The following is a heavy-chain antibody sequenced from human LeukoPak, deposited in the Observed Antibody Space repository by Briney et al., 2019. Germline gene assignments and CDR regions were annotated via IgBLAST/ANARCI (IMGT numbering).Heavy chain of an antibody. CDR1: GFTFSSYV. CDR2: ISVSGGST. J-gene: IGHJ4*02. CDR3: AKSPYYELWSGFDC. Sequence: GGSLRLSCAASGFTFSSYVMSWVRQAPGKGLEWVSGISVSGGSTYYADSVKGRFTISRDNSKQTVHLQMKSLRAEDTALYYCAKSPYYELWSGFDCWGQGTLVTVSS. D-gene: IGHD3-3*01. V-gene: IGHV3-23*01.